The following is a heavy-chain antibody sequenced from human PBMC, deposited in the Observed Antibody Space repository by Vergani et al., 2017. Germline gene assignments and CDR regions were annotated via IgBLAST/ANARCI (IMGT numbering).Heavy chain of an antibody. D-gene: IGHD3-10*01. CDR1: GFSFSSHA. CDR3: AKAGSVTSGRIHYSCKTDV. V-gene: IGHV3-30*18. Sequence: QVQLAESGGGRVQPGRSLRLSCAASGFSFSSHAIHWVRQAPGKGLEWVAVISNDGSKKYYADSVKGRFTISRDNSNNTLDLQMNSLRTQDTAVYYCAKAGSVTSGRIHYSCKTDVWGKGTTVTVTA. J-gene: IGHJ6*01. CDR2: ISNDGSKK.